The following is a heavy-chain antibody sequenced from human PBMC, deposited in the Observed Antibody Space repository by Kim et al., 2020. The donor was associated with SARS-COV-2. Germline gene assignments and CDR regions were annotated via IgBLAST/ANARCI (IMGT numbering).Heavy chain of an antibody. V-gene: IGHV3-23*01. Sequence: GGSLRLSCAASGFTFSSYAMSWVRQAPGKGLEWVSAISGSGGSTYYADSVKGRFTISRDNSKNTLYLQMNSLRAEDTAVYYCAKPRHDYGDYLDAFDIWGQGTMVTVSS. J-gene: IGHJ3*02. CDR3: AKPRHDYGDYLDAFDI. D-gene: IGHD4-17*01. CDR2: ISGSGGST. CDR1: GFTFSSYA.